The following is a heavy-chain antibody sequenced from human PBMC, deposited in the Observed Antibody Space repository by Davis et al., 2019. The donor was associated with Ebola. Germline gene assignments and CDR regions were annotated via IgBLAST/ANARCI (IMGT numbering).Heavy chain of an antibody. CDR2: TYYRSKWYN. D-gene: IGHD3-10*01. Sequence: SQTLSLTCAISGDSVSRNSAAWNWIRQSPSRGLEWLGRTYYRSKWYNDYAVSVKSRITINPDTSKNQFSLQLNSVTPEDTAVYYCARELAETYGSGSYLVGAFDIWGQGTMVTVSS. CDR1: GDSVSRNSAA. J-gene: IGHJ3*02. V-gene: IGHV6-1*01. CDR3: ARELAETYGSGSYLVGAFDI.